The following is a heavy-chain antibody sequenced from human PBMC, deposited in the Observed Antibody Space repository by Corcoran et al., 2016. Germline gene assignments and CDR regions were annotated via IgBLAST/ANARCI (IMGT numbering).Heavy chain of an antibody. Sequence: EVQLVQSGAEVKKPGESLKISCKGSGYSFTSYWIGWVRQMPGKGLEWMGIIYPGDSDTRYSPSFQGQVTISADKSISTAYLQWSILKASDTAIYYCARPSLGPGDYYYYGMDVWGQGTTVTVSS. CDR3: ARPSLGPGDYYYYGMDV. CDR1: GYSFTSYW. D-gene: IGHD3-10*01. J-gene: IGHJ6*02. V-gene: IGHV5-51*01. CDR2: IYPGDSDT.